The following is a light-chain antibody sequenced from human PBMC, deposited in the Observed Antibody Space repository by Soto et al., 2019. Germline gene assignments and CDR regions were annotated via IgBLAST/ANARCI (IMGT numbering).Light chain of an antibody. J-gene: IGLJ2*01. CDR2: EVT. CDR1: SSDDGGYNY. Sequence: QSALTQPASVSGSPGQSITISCTGTSSDDGGYNYVSWYRQHPGKAPKILIYEVTNRPSGVSNRFSGSKSGNTASLTISGLQAEDESHYYCSSYTTSSAYVLFGGGTQLTVL. V-gene: IGLV2-14*01. CDR3: SSYTTSSAYVL.